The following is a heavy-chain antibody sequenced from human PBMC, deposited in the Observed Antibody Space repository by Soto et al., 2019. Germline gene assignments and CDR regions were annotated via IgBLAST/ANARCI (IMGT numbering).Heavy chain of an antibody. CDR3: AHDGTYRGYALGGGGYFDY. V-gene: IGHV2-5*01. D-gene: IGHD5-12*01. J-gene: IGHJ4*02. CDR2: IYWNDDK. Sequence: QITLKESGPTLVKPTQTLTLTCTFSGFSLSTSGVGVGWIRQPPGKALEWLALIYWNDDKRYSPSLKSRLTITKDTSKNQVVLTMTNMDPVDTATYYWAHDGTYRGYALGGGGYFDYWGQGTLVTVSS. CDR1: GFSLSTSGVG.